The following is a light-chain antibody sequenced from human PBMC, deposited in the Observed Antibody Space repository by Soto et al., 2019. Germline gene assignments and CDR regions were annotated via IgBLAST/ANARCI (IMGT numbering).Light chain of an antibody. CDR3: QQYNSYST. CDR1: QTISSW. Sequence: DIQMTQSPSTLSGSVGDRVTITCRASQTISSWLAWYQQKPGKAPKLLIYDASSLESGVPSRCSGSASGTEFTLTISSLQPDDFATYYCQQYNSYSTFGQGTKVDI. V-gene: IGKV1-5*01. J-gene: IGKJ1*01. CDR2: DAS.